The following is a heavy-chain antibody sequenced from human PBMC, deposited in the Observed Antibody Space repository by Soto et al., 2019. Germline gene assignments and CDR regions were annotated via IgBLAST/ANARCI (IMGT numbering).Heavy chain of an antibody. J-gene: IGHJ4*02. CDR1: GYGFTTYG. CDR3: ARGRYGDY. D-gene: IGHD1-1*01. Sequence: QVHLVQSGAEVKKPGASVKVSCKGSGYGFTTYGITWVRQAPGQGLEWMAGISAHNGKTNSAQKVQGRVTVTRDTSTSTAYMELRSLRYADTAVYYCARGRYGDYWGQGALVTVSS. CDR2: ISAHNGKT. V-gene: IGHV1-18*01.